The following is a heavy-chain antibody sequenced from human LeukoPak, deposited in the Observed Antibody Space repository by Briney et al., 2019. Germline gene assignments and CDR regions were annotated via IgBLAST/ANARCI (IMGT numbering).Heavy chain of an antibody. CDR3: ARDKGGIAAAGRDY. Sequence: GGSLRLSCAASGFTLSSYSMNWVRQAPGKGLEWVSSISSSSSYIYYADSVKGRFTISRDNAKNSLYLQMNSLRAEDTAVYYCARDKGGIAAAGRDYWGQGTPVTVSS. CDR2: ISSSSSYI. CDR1: GFTLSSYS. D-gene: IGHD6-13*01. V-gene: IGHV3-21*01. J-gene: IGHJ4*02.